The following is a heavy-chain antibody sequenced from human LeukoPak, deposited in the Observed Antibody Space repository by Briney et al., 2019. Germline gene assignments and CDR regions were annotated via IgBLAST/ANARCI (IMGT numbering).Heavy chain of an antibody. V-gene: IGHV3-30*03. CDR1: GFTFSSYG. CDR3: ATDQYSSGWSFDY. D-gene: IGHD6-19*01. CDR2: VSYHGSNK. J-gene: IGHJ4*02. Sequence: GGSLRLSCAASGFTFSSYGMHWVRQAPGKGLEWVAVVSYHGSNKYYADSVKGRFTISRDNSKNTLYLQMNSLSAEDTAVYYCATDQYSSGWSFDYWGQGTLVTVSS.